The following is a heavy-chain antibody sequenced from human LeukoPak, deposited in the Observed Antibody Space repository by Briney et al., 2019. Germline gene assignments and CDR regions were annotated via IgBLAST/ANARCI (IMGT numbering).Heavy chain of an antibody. J-gene: IGHJ2*01. CDR1: GYTFTSYY. D-gene: IGHD6-19*01. V-gene: IGHV1-46*01. Sequence: ASVKVSCKSSGYTFTSYYMYWVRQAPGQGLEWMGIINPSGGSTSYAQKFQGRVTMTRDTSTSTVYMELSSLRSEDTAVYYCARHSGRGWPEEDLDLWGRGTLVTVSS. CDR3: ARHSGRGWPEEDLDL. CDR2: INPSGGST.